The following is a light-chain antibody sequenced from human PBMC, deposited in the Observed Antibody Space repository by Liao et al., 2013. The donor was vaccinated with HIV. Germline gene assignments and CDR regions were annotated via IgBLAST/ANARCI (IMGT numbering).Light chain of an antibody. CDR2: KDS. CDR3: QAWDSSTHVV. V-gene: IGLV3-25*03. Sequence: SYELTQPPSVSVSPGQTARITCSGDALPKLYAYWYQQKPGQAPVLVIYKDSERPSGIPERFSGSSSGTTVTLTISGVQAEDEADYYCQAWDSSTHVVFGGGTKLTVL. J-gene: IGLJ2*01. CDR1: ALPKLY.